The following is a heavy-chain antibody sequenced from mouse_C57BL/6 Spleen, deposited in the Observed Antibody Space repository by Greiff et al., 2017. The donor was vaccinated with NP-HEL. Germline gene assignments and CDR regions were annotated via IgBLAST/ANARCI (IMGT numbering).Heavy chain of an antibody. Sequence: VQLQQPGAELVMPGASVKLSCKASGYTFTSYWMHWVKQRPGQGLEWIGEIDPSDSYTNYNQKFKGKSTLTVDKSSSTAYMQLSSLTSEDSAVYYCARQYLISKGYYFDYWGQGTTLTVSS. CDR1: GYTFTSYW. D-gene: IGHD5-1-1*01. J-gene: IGHJ2*01. CDR2: IDPSDSYT. V-gene: IGHV1-69*01. CDR3: ARQYLISKGYYFDY.